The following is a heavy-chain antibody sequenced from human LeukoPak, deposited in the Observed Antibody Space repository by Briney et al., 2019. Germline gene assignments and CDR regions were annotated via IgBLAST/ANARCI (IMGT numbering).Heavy chain of an antibody. CDR1: GFIFDDYA. J-gene: IGHJ4*02. D-gene: IGHD1-26*01. V-gene: IGHV3-9*03. CDR3: AKGGSYVLDVTFDY. CDR2: INWNSGNI. Sequence: PGRSLRLSCAASGFIFDDYAMYWVRQVPGKGLEWVSGINWNSGNIVYADSVKGRFIISRDNAKNSLYLQMNSLRAEDMALYYCAKGGSYVLDVTFDYWGQGTLVTVSS.